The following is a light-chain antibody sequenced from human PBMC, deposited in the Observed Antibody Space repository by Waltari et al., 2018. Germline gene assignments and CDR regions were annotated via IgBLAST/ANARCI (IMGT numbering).Light chain of an antibody. J-gene: IGKJ4*01. CDR1: QTVLYSSNNKNY. Sequence: VMTQSPDSLAVSLCERATITCKSSQTVLYSSNNKNYLAWYQQKPRQPPKLLIYWASTRESGVPDRFSGSGSGTDFTLTISSLQAEDVAVYYCQQYYNTPLTFGGGTKVEIK. CDR3: QQYYNTPLT. CDR2: WAS. V-gene: IGKV4-1*01.